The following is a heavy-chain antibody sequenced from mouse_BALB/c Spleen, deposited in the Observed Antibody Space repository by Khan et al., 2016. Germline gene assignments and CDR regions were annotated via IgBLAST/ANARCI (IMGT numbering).Heavy chain of an antibody. CDR3: AKRDGNYYYFDY. CDR2: IWGGGST. J-gene: IGHJ2*01. V-gene: IGHV2-6-5*01. D-gene: IGHD2-1*01. Sequence: QVQLKESGPGLVAPSQSLSITCTVSGFSLTDYGVSWIRQPPGKGLEWLGAIWGGGSTYYNSALKSRLSISKDNSKSQVFLKMNSLQTDDTAMYYCAKRDGNYYYFDYWGQGTTLTVSS. CDR1: GFSLTDYG.